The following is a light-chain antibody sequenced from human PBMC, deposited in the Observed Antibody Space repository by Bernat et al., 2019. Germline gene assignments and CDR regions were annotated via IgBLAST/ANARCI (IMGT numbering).Light chain of an antibody. CDR1: ALPKQY. CDR3: QSADSSGTYGV. J-gene: IGLJ3*02. Sequence: SYELTQPPSVSVSPGQTARITCSGDALPKQYAYWYQQKPGQAPVLVIYKDRERPSGIPGRFSGSSSGKTVTLTISGGQAEDEAGYYCQSADSSGTYGVFGGGTKLTVL. V-gene: IGLV3-25*02. CDR2: KDR.